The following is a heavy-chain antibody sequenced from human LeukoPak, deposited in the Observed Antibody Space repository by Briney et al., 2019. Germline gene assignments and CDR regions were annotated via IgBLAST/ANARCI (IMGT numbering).Heavy chain of an antibody. J-gene: IGHJ4*02. D-gene: IGHD4-17*01. CDR2: ISSSSSYI. V-gene: IGHV3-21*01. Sequence: GGSLRLSCAASGFTFTSYTMNGVRQAPGKGLEWVSSISSSSSYIYYADSVKGRFTISRDNAKNSLYLQMSSLRAEGTAVYYCARGYGDLGYWGQGTLVTVSS. CDR3: ARGYGDLGY. CDR1: GFTFTSYT.